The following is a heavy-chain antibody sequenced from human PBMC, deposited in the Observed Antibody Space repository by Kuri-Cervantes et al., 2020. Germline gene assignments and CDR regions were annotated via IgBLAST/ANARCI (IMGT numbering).Heavy chain of an antibody. D-gene: IGHD1-26*01. CDR2: ISWNSGSI. CDR1: GFTFDDYA. CDR3: ARVYSGEVVTFYWSYGMDV. V-gene: IGHV3-9*01. Sequence: LSLTCAASGFTFDDYAMHWVRQAPGKGLEWVSGISWNSGSIGYADSVKGRFTISRDNAKNSLYLQMNSLRSEDTAVYYCARVYSGEVVTFYWSYGMDVWGQGTTVTVSS. J-gene: IGHJ6*02.